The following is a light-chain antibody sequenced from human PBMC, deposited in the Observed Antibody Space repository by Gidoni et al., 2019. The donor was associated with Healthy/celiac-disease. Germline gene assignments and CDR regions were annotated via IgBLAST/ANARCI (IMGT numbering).Light chain of an antibody. CDR3: QQSYSTLGT. Sequence: DIQKTQSPSSLSASVGDRVTITCRASQSISSYLNWYQQKPGKAPKLLIYAASSLQSGVPSRFSGSGSVTDFTLTISSLQPEDFATYYCQQSYSTLGTFGPGTKVDIK. CDR1: QSISSY. J-gene: IGKJ3*01. CDR2: AAS. V-gene: IGKV1-39*01.